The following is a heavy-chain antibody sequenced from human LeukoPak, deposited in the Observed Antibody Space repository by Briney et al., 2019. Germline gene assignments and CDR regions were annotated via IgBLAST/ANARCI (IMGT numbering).Heavy chain of an antibody. CDR1: GFTFSSYG. V-gene: IGHV3-30*18. J-gene: IGHJ2*01. Sequence: PGRSLRLSCAASGFTFSSYGMHWVRQAPGKGLEWVAVISYDGSNKYYADSVKVRFTISRDNSKDTLYLQMTSLRAEDTAVYYCAKQYGDHYWYFDLWGRGTLVTVSS. CDR2: ISYDGSNK. CDR3: AKQYGDHYWYFDL. D-gene: IGHD2-21*02.